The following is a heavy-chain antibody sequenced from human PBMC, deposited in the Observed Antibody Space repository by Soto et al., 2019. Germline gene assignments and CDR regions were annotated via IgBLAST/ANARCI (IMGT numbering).Heavy chain of an antibody. Sequence: SETLSLTCTVSGGSISSYYWSWIRQPPGKGLEWIGYIYYSGSTNYNPSLKSRVTISVDTSKNEFSLKLSSVTAADTAVYYCARDYYYYDSSGYYPPDYWGQGTLVTVSS. V-gene: IGHV4-59*12. CDR1: GGSISSYY. CDR2: IYYSGST. J-gene: IGHJ4*02. D-gene: IGHD3-22*01. CDR3: ARDYYYYDSSGYYPPDY.